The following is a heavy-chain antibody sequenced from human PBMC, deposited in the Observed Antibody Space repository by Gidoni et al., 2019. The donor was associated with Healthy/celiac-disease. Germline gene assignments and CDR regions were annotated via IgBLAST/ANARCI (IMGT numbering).Heavy chain of an antibody. CDR2: IYTSGST. D-gene: IGHD6-19*01. CDR1: GGSISSYY. CDR3: ARVLRDTGYSSGWAPGGYWYFDL. Sequence: QVQLQESGPGLVKPSETLSLTCTVSGGSISSYYWRWIRQPAGKGLEWIGRIYTSGSTNYNPSLKSRVTMSVDTSKNQFSLKLSSVTAADTAVYYCARVLRDTGYSSGWAPGGYWYFDLWGRGTLVTVSS. J-gene: IGHJ2*01. V-gene: IGHV4-4*07.